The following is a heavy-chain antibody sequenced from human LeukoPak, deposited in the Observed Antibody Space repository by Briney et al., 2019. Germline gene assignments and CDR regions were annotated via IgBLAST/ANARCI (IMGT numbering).Heavy chain of an antibody. Sequence: PGGSLRLSCAASGFTFSTYAMSWVRHTPGKGLEWVSGNSSGGNTQYTDSVKGRFTVSRDNSKNTLHLQMDSLRAEDTAIYYCTKDRRQWVVPYFDSWGQGTVVTVSS. CDR2: NSSGGNT. CDR1: GFTFSTYA. CDR3: TKDRRQWVVPYFDS. D-gene: IGHD6-19*01. V-gene: IGHV3-23*01. J-gene: IGHJ4*02.